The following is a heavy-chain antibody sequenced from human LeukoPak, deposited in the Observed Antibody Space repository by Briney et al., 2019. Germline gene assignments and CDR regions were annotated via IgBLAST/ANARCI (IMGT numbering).Heavy chain of an antibody. J-gene: IGHJ6*03. CDR2: IRGKEYGGTT. Sequence: GRSLRLSCAASGFTFSSYAMHWVRQAPGKGLEWVGFIRGKEYGGTTEYAASVKGRFTISRDDSKSIAYMQMNSLKIEDTAVYFCTRDPGGYQILRYYYYYYMDVWGKGTTVTVSS. V-gene: IGHV3-49*04. CDR1: GFTFSSYA. D-gene: IGHD2-2*01. CDR3: TRDPGGYQILRYYYYYYMDV.